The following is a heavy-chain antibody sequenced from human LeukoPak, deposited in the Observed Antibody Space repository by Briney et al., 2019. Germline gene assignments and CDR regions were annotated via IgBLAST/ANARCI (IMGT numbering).Heavy chain of an antibody. CDR2: INPSGGST. J-gene: IGHJ4*02. D-gene: IGHD6-13*01. CDR1: GYTFTSYY. Sequence: ASVKVSCKASGYTFTSYYMHWVRQAPGQGLEWMGIINPSGGSTNYAQKFQGRVTITADKSTSTAYMELSSLRSEDTAVYYCARGDSSSCGDWGQGTLVTVSS. CDR3: ARGDSSSCGD. V-gene: IGHV1-46*01.